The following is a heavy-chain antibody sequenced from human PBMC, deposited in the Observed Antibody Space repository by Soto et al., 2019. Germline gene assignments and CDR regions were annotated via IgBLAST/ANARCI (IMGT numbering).Heavy chain of an antibody. Sequence: KGLEWIGYIFYSGSTNYNPSLKSRVTISVDTSKNQFSLKLSSVTAADTAVYYYARWGYSGYDWGEASDFWGHGTMVTVSS. J-gene: IGHJ3*01. V-gene: IGHV4-59*01. CDR2: IFYSGST. CDR3: ARWGYSGYDWGEASDF. D-gene: IGHD5-12*01.